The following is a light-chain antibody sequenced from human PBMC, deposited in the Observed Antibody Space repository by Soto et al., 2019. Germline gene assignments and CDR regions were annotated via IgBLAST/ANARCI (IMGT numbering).Light chain of an antibody. V-gene: IGLV1-47*01. CDR2: RNN. Sequence: QSVLTQPPSASGTPGQRVSISCSGGSSTIGSNYVYWYQQLPGTAPKVLIYRNNQRPSGVPDRFSGSKSGTSASLAISGLRSEDEADYYCATLDDSLTGYVFGTGTKLTVL. CDR3: ATLDDSLTGYV. J-gene: IGLJ1*01. CDR1: SSTIGSNY.